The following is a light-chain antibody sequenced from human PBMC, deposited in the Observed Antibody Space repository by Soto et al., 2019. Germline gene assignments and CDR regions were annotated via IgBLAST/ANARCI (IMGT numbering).Light chain of an antibody. CDR3: QQYSRRPGVT. J-gene: IGKJ3*01. V-gene: IGKV3-15*01. CDR1: QSVDIS. CDR2: GAS. Sequence: ELVMTQSPVTLSVSPGERATLSCRATQSVDISLAWYQHKPGQPPRLLIFGASTRATDIPARFSGSGSRTEFTLTISSLQSEDSAVYYCQQYSRRPGVTFGPGTKVDIK.